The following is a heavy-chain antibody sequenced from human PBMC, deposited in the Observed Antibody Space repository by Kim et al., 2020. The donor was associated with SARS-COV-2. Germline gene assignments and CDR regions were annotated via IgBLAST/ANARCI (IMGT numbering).Heavy chain of an antibody. CDR1: GFTFSSYS. V-gene: IGHV3-21*01. CDR3: AREDDILTGLNAFDY. D-gene: IGHD3-9*01. Sequence: GGSLRLSCAASGFTFSSYSMNWVRQAPGKVLEWVSSISSSSSYIYYADSVKGRFTISRDNAKNSLYLQMNSLRAEDTAVYYCAREDDILTGLNAFDYWGQGTLVTVSS. CDR2: ISSSSSYI. J-gene: IGHJ4*02.